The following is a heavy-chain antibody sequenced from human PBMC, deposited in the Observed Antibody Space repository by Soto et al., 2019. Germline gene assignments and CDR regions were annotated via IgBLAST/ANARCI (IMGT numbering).Heavy chain of an antibody. J-gene: IGHJ4*02. CDR1: GFPFSSHW. CDR3: ARGMAVQLERLQAWWTTVSQLLDY. D-gene: IGHD1-1*01. CDR2: INSDGSST. V-gene: IGHV3-74*01. Sequence: PGGSLRLSCAFSGFPFSSHWMHWVRQAAGKGLVWVSRINSDGSSTNYADSVKGRFTISRDNAKNSLYLQMNSLRAEDTAVYYCARGMAVQLERLQAWWTTVSQLLDYWGQGTLVTVSS.